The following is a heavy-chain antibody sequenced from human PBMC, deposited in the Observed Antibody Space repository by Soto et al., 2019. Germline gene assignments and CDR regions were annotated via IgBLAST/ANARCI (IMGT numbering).Heavy chain of an antibody. Sequence: PGGSLRLSCAASGFTFDDYAMHWVRQAPGKGLEWVSGISWNSGSIGYADSVKGRFTISRDNAKNSLYLQMNSLRAEDTALYYCAKDMPNCSGGSCYLGAFDIWGQGTMVTISS. CDR1: GFTFDDYA. CDR2: ISWNSGSI. CDR3: AKDMPNCSGGSCYLGAFDI. V-gene: IGHV3-9*01. J-gene: IGHJ3*02. D-gene: IGHD2-15*01.